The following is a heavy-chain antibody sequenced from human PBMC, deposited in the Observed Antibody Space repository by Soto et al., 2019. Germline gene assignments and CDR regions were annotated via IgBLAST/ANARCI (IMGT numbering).Heavy chain of an antibody. D-gene: IGHD3-10*01. Sequence: EVQLVESGGDLVMSGGSLRLSCAASGLTFSYAWMNWVRQAPGKGLEWVGRMKSKLDGGTSDCAAALRGRFTISRDDSKPTLYLQMNSRETEDTAVYYCSTDLLDVEGIRGVYWGRGTLVTLSS. CDR3: STDLLDVEGIRGVY. V-gene: IGHV3-15*07. J-gene: IGHJ4*02. CDR1: GLTFSYAW. CDR2: MKSKLDGGTS.